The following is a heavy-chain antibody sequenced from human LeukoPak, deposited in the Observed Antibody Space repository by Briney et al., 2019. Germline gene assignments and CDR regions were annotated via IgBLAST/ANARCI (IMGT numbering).Heavy chain of an antibody. CDR3: ASLLAVAGTDAFDY. J-gene: IGHJ4*02. D-gene: IGHD6-19*01. V-gene: IGHV4-34*01. CDR2: INHSGST. Sequence: SETLSLTCAVYGGSFIGYYWSWIRQPPGKGLEWIWEINHSGSTNYNPSLKSRVTISVDTSKNQFSLKLSSVTAADTAVYYCASLLAVAGTDAFDYWGQGTLVTVSS. CDR1: GGSFIGYY.